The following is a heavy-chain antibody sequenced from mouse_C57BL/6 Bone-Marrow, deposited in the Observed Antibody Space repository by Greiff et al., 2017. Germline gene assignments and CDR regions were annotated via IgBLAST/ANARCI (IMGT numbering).Heavy chain of an antibody. J-gene: IGHJ3*01. Sequence: QVQLQQPGAELVKPGASVKVSCKASGYTFTSYWMHWVKQRPGQGLEWIGRIHPSDSDTNYKQKFKGKATLTVDKSSSTAYMQLSSLTSEDSAVYYCAKGLWLRRASAWFAYWGQGTLVTVAA. CDR2: IHPSDSDT. CDR3: AKGLWLRRASAWFAY. D-gene: IGHD2-2*01. CDR1: GYTFTSYW. V-gene: IGHV1-74*01.